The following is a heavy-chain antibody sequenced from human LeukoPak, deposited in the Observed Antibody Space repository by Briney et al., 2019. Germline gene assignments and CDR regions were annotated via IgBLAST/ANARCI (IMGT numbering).Heavy chain of an antibody. J-gene: IGHJ5*02. Sequence: PGGSLRLSCAASGFTFSSYWMHWVRQAPGKGLVWVSRINTDGSSTSYADSVKGRFTISRDNAKNTLYLQMNSLRAEDTAVYYCASGLHYGGNSTRANWFDPWGQGTLVTVSS. CDR1: GFTFSSYW. CDR2: INTDGSST. CDR3: ASGLHYGGNSTRANWFDP. V-gene: IGHV3-74*01. D-gene: IGHD4-23*01.